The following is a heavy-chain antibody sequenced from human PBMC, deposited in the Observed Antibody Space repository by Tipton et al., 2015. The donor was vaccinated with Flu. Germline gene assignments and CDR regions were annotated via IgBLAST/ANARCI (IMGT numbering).Heavy chain of an antibody. CDR3: ARGGKGLSRKNCSSTSCYMLRAFDI. D-gene: IGHD2-2*02. CDR1: GGSISSYY. CDR2: IYYSGST. J-gene: IGHJ3*02. Sequence: LRLSCTVSGGSISSYYWSWIRQPPGKGLEWIGYIYYSGSTNYNPSLKSRVTISVDTSKNQFSLKLSSVTAADTAVYYCARGGKGLSRKNCSSTSCYMLRAFDIWGQGTMVTVSS. V-gene: IGHV4-59*01.